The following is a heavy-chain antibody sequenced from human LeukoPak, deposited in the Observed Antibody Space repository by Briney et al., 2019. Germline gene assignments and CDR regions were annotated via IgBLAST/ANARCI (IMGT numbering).Heavy chain of an antibody. Sequence: SVKVSCKASGGTFSSYAISWVRQAPGQGLEWMGGIIPIFGTANYAQKFQGRVTITADESTSTAYMELSSLRSEDTAVYYCATSYELLRPWFDPWGQGTLVTVSS. J-gene: IGHJ5*02. D-gene: IGHD1-26*01. CDR1: GGTFSSYA. V-gene: IGHV1-69*13. CDR3: ATSYELLRPWFDP. CDR2: IIPIFGTA.